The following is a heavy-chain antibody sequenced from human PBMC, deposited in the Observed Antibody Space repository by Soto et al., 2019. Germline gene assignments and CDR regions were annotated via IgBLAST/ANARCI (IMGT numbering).Heavy chain of an antibody. CDR3: AKQEIPSFQYNWFDP. CDR1: GFTFSSYA. J-gene: IGHJ5*02. V-gene: IGHV3-23*01. Sequence: GGSLRLSCAASGFTFSSYAMSWVRQAPGKGLEWVSAISGSGGSTYYADSVKGRFTISRDNSKNTLYLQMNSLRAEDTAVYYCAKQEIPSFQYNWFDPWGQGTLVTVSS. CDR2: ISGSGGST.